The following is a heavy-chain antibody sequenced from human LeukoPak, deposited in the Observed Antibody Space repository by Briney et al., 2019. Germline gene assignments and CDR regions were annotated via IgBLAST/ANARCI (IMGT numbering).Heavy chain of an antibody. CDR1: GFTFSSYG. D-gene: IGHD3-9*01. CDR3: ARGAYYDILTGYFPVDY. Sequence: PGRSLRLSCAASGFTFSSYGMHWVRQAPGKGLGWVAVIWYDGSNKYYADSVKGRFTISRDNSKNTLYLQMNSLRAEDTAVYYCARGAYYDILTGYFPVDYWGQGTLVTVSS. CDR2: IWYDGSNK. J-gene: IGHJ4*02. V-gene: IGHV3-33*01.